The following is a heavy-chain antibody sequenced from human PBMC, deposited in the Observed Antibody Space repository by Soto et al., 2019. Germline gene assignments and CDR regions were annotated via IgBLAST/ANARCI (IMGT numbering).Heavy chain of an antibody. Sequence: QVELVESGGGLVKPGGSLRLSCAASGLSFSDYYMSWIRQAPGKGLEWIAYITSSSSTIYYADSVKGRFTIPRNDAKNSLYLQLDSLRAEDTAGYYCATVFRSSTFNYWGQGTLVTVSS. J-gene: IGHJ4*02. CDR3: ATVFRSSTFNY. CDR1: GLSFSDYY. V-gene: IGHV3-11*01. D-gene: IGHD3-10*02. CDR2: ITSSSSTI.